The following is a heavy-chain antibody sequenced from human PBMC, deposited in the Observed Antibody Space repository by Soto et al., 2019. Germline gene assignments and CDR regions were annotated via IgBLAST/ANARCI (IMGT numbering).Heavy chain of an antibody. V-gene: IGHV3-33*01. CDR3: ARANSSGYYSPLDY. D-gene: IGHD3-22*01. CDR2: IWYDGSNK. Sequence: GGSLRLSCAASGFTFSSYGMHWVRQAPGKGLEWVAVIWYDGSNKYYADSVKGRFTISRDNSKNTLYLQMNSLRAEDTAVYYCARANSSGYYSPLDYWGQGTLVTVSS. CDR1: GFTFSSYG. J-gene: IGHJ4*02.